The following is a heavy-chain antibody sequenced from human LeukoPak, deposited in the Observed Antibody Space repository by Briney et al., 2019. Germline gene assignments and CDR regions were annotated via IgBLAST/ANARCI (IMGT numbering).Heavy chain of an antibody. V-gene: IGHV4-30-4*01. CDR3: ARDLLNEGNHLDY. CDR1: GGSISSGDYY. CDR2: IYYSGST. D-gene: IGHD4-23*01. J-gene: IGHJ4*02. Sequence: PSETLSLTCTVSGGSISSGDYYWSWIRQPPGKGLEWIGYIYYSGSTYYNPSLKSRVTISVDTSKNQYSLKLSSVTAADTAVYYCARDLLNEGNHLDYWGQGTLVTVSS.